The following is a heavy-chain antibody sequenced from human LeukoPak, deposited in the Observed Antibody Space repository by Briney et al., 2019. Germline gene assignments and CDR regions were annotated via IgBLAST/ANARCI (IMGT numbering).Heavy chain of an antibody. CDR3: ARFGYVAAVDL. D-gene: IGHD2-15*01. CDR2: INPAGTET. V-gene: IGHV3-7*01. Sequence: GGSLRLSCAASGFSFSAYWMTWVRQAPGTGLEWVANINPAGTETYYVDPVKGRFTISRDNAKNLLYLQMNSLRAEDTAVYYCARFGYVAAVDLWGQGTMVTVSS. CDR1: GFSFSAYW. J-gene: IGHJ4*02.